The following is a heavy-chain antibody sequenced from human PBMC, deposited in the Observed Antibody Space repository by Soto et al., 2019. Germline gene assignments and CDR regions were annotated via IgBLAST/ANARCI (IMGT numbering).Heavy chain of an antibody. J-gene: IGHJ5*02. CDR1: GGSISTYY. Sequence: KASETLSLTCTVSGGSISTYYWGWLRQPPGKGLEWIGYIYYSGSPNYNPSLKSRVTISVDMSKNQFSLRLNSVTAADTAVYFCARTWDNWFDPWGQGTLVTVSS. CDR3: ARTWDNWFDP. D-gene: IGHD3-16*01. V-gene: IGHV4-59*01. CDR2: IYYSGSP.